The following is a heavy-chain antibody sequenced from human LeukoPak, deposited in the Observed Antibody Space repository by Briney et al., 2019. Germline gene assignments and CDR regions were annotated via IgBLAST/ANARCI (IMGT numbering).Heavy chain of an antibody. V-gene: IGHV4-34*01. CDR3: ARGPRRYSNSWYVQPDRENWFDP. CDR1: GGSFSGYY. CDR2: INHSGST. J-gene: IGHJ5*02. D-gene: IGHD6-13*01. Sequence: SETLSLTCAVYGGSFSGYYWSWIRQPPGKGLEWIGEINHSGSTNYNPSLKSRVTISVDTSKNQFSLKLSSVTAADTAVYYCARGPRRYSNSWYVQPDRENWFDPWGQGTLVTVSS.